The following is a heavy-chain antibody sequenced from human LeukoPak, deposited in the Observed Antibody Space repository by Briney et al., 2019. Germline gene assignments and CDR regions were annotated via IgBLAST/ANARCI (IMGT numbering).Heavy chain of an antibody. CDR2: ISSSSSYI. CDR1: GFTFADYS. Sequence: GGSLGLSCAASGFTFADYSMNWVRQAPGKGLEWVSSISSSSSYIFYADSVKGRFTISRDNARNSLFLQMNSLRAEDTAVYYCAKDSYTLGYCSSTSCYTGAFDIWGQGTMVTVSS. V-gene: IGHV3-21*01. CDR3: AKDSYTLGYCSSTSCYTGAFDI. D-gene: IGHD2-2*02. J-gene: IGHJ3*02.